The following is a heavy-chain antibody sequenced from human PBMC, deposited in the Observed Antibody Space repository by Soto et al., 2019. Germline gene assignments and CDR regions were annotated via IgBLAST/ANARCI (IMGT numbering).Heavy chain of an antibody. CDR1: GGSFSGYY. J-gene: IGHJ6*02. CDR3: ARPPSIAVAARGEYYYYYYGMDV. D-gene: IGHD6-19*01. CDR2: INHSGST. Sequence: SETLSLTCAVYGGSFSGYYWSWIRQPPGKGLEWIGEINHSGSTNYNPSLKSRVTISVDTSKSQFSLKLSSVTAADTAVYYCARPPSIAVAARGEYYYYYYGMDVWGQGTTVTVSS. V-gene: IGHV4-34*01.